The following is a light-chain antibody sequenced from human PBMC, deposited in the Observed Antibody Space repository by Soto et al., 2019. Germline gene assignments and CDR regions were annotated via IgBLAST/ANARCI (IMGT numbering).Light chain of an antibody. CDR2: EVN. J-gene: IGLJ1*01. CDR1: SSDVGSYYP. Sequence: QSVLTQPASMSGSPGQSITISCTGTSSDVGSYYPVSWFQQHPGKAPKLIIYEVNKRPSGVSGRFSASKSGNTASLTISGLQAADEAEYYCCSYAGDTTFFVFGTGTKLTVL. V-gene: IGLV2-23*02. CDR3: CSYAGDTTFFV.